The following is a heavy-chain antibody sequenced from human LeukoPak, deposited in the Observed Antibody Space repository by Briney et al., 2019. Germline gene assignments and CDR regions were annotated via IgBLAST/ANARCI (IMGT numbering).Heavy chain of an antibody. CDR2: ISGSGGST. CDR3: AKDDLYY. J-gene: IGHJ4*02. CDR1: GFPFSSDA. Sequence: PGGSLRLSCAGSGFPFSSDAMNWVRQAPGKGLEWVSAISGSGGSTYYADSVKGRFTISRDNSKNTLYLQMNSLKAEDTAVYYCAKDDLYYWGQGTLVTVSS. D-gene: IGHD2-8*01. V-gene: IGHV3-23*01.